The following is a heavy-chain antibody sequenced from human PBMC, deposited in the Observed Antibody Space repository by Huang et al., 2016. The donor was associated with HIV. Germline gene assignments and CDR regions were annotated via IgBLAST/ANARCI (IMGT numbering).Heavy chain of an antibody. CDR3: ARPTYDFGSGYQNAFDI. Sequence: QVQLQQWGAGLLTPSETLSLTCAVYGGSFSGYYWSWIRQPPGKGLEWIGEIKHSGSPNYNPSLKSRVTRSVDTSKNQFSLKLSSVTAADTAVYYCARPTYDFGSGYQNAFDIWGQGTMVTVSS. CDR1: GGSFSGYY. CDR2: IKHSGSP. D-gene: IGHD3-3*01. J-gene: IGHJ3*02. V-gene: IGHV4-34*01.